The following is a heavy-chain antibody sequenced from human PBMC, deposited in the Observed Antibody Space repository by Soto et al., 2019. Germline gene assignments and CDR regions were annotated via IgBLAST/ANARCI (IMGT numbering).Heavy chain of an antibody. CDR3: AGSRYCSGGSCYSEPNWFDP. Sequence: SETLSHTCTVAGGSISSYYWSWIRQPPGKGLEWIGYIYYSGSTNYNPSLKSRVTISVDTSKNQFSLKLSSVTAADTAVYYCAGSRYCSGGSCYSEPNWFDPWGQGTLVTVSS. CDR2: IYYSGST. CDR1: GGSISSYY. V-gene: IGHV4-59*01. D-gene: IGHD2-15*01. J-gene: IGHJ5*02.